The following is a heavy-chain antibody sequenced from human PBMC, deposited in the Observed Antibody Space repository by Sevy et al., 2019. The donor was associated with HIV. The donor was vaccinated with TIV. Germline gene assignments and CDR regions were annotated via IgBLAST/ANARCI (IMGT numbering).Heavy chain of an antibody. CDR3: ATGLPGEYVDCSSCYSDYFAY. CDR2: FDPEDGET. Sequence: ASVKVSCKVSGYTLIEFSMHWVRQAPGKGLEWMGGFDPEDGETIYAQRFQGRATMTEDTSTETAYMELSSLRSEDTAVYYCATGLPGEYVDCSSCYSDYFAYWGQRTLVTVSS. CDR1: GYTLIEFS. V-gene: IGHV1-24*01. D-gene: IGHD2-15*01. J-gene: IGHJ4*02.